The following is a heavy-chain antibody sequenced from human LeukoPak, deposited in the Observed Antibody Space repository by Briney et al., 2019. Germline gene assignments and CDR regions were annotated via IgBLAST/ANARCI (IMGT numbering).Heavy chain of an antibody. CDR1: GGSISSGSYY. J-gene: IGHJ5*02. Sequence: SETLSLTCTGSGGSISSGSYYWSWIRQPAGKGLEWIGRIYTSGSTNYNPSLKSRVTISVDTSKNQFSLKLSSVTAADTAVYYCARCMVYANWFDPWGQGTLVTVSS. CDR2: IYTSGST. CDR3: ARCMVYANWFDP. D-gene: IGHD2-8*01. V-gene: IGHV4-61*02.